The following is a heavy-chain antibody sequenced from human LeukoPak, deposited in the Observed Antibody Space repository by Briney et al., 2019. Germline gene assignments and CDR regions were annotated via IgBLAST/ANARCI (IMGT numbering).Heavy chain of an antibody. Sequence: SETLSLTCAASGGSIISSTYYWVWIRQPPGKGLEWIASIFYTGNTYYNPSLKSRVTIAVDTSNNQISLGLSSVTAADTAVYYCARLDSSGSYAMDVWGQGTTVTVSS. CDR3: ARLDSSGSYAMDV. V-gene: IGHV4-39*01. CDR2: IFYTGNT. D-gene: IGHD3-22*01. CDR1: GGSIISSTYY. J-gene: IGHJ6*02.